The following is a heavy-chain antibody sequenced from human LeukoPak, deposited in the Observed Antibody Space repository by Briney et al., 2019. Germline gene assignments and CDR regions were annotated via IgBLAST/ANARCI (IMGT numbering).Heavy chain of an antibody. CDR2: IYYSGST. CDR1: GGSISSYY. Sequence: SETLSLTCTVSGGSISSYYWSWIRRPPGKGLEWIGYIYYSGSTNYNPSLKSRVTISVDTSKNQFSLKLSSVTAADAAVYYCARAFPQTYDFWSGYYYYMDVWGKGTTVTVSS. D-gene: IGHD3-3*01. J-gene: IGHJ6*03. CDR3: ARAFPQTYDFWSGYYYYMDV. V-gene: IGHV4-59*01.